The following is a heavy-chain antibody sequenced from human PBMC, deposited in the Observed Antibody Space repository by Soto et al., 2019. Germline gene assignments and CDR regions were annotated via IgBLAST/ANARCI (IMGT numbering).Heavy chain of an antibody. V-gene: IGHV4-30-4*01. J-gene: IGHJ4*02. CDR1: GGSISSGDYY. CDR2: IYYSGST. Sequence: QVQLQESGPGLVKPSQTLSLTCTVSGGSISSGDYYWSWIRQPPGKGLEWVGYIYYSGSTYYNPSLQSRVTISVDTSNDQFSLQLSSVPAADTAVYYCARAQGSGFLVSWGQGTLVTVSS. CDR3: ARAQGSGFLVS. D-gene: IGHD3-10*01.